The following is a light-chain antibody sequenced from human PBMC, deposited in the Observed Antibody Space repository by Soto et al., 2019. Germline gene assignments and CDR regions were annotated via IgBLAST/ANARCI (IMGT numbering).Light chain of an antibody. CDR1: QILVYSNGNAY. CDR3: LQGTNWRWT. V-gene: IGKV2-30*01. J-gene: IGKJ1*01. CDR2: QVS. Sequence: DAVLTQSPLSLPVTLGQPAAISCRSSQILVYSNGNAYLIGFQQRPGQSPRRVIYQVSTRDAGVPDRFSGSGAGTYVTLTISRVEAEDVGLYYCLQGTNWRWTCGQGTKVEIK.